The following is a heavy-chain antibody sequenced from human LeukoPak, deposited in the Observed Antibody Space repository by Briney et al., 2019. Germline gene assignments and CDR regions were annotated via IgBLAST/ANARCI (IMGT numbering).Heavy chain of an antibody. Sequence: GASVKVSCKASGYTFTSYDINWVRQATGQGLEWMGWMNPNSGNTGYAQKFQGRVTMTTDTSTSTAYMELRSLRSDDTAVYFCARVGAYCTSSSCFDYWGQGNLVTVSS. CDR3: ARVGAYCTSSSCFDY. D-gene: IGHD2-2*01. CDR1: GYTFTSYD. J-gene: IGHJ4*02. V-gene: IGHV1-8*01. CDR2: MNPNSGNT.